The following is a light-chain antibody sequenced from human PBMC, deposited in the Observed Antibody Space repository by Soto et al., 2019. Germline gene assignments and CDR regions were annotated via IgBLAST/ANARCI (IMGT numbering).Light chain of an antibody. V-gene: IGLV2-14*01. CDR2: DVS. J-gene: IGLJ2*01. CDR3: SSYTSSTTVI. CDR1: SSDVGGYNY. Sequence: QSALTQPASVSGSPGQSITISCTTTSSDVGGYNYVSWYQQHPGKAPKLMIYDVSNRPSGVSNRFSGSKSGNTASLTISGLQAEDEADYYCSSYTSSTTVIFGGGTKLNVL.